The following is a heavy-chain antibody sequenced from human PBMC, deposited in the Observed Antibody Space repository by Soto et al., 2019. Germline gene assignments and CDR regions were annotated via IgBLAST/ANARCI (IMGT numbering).Heavy chain of an antibody. CDR3: ARAYYYDSSGYFPDAFDI. V-gene: IGHV1-69*13. CDR1: GGTFSSYA. J-gene: IGHJ3*02. Sequence: RASVKVSCKASGGTFSSYAISWVRQAPGQGLEWMGGIIPIFGTANYAQKFQGRVTITADESTSTAYMELSSLRSEDTAVYYCARAYYYDSSGYFPDAFDIWGQGTMVTVSS. CDR2: IIPIFGTA. D-gene: IGHD3-22*01.